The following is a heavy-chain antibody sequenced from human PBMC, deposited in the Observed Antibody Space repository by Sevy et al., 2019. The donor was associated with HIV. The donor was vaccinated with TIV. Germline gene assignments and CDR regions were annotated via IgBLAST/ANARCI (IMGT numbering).Heavy chain of an antibody. CDR1: GFPFSNYA. V-gene: IGHV3-23*01. J-gene: IGHJ6*02. CDR2: HIGGGSRT. CDR3: AKRRVQSGLSGGGANYGMDV. D-gene: IGHD2-8*02. Sequence: GGSLRLSCAASGFPFSNYAMSWVRQAPGKGLEWDSTHIGGGSRTYYADSVTGRFIISRDNSRNTLYLQLNSLRAEDTAIYYCAKRRVQSGLSGGGANYGMDVCGRGTTVTVSS.